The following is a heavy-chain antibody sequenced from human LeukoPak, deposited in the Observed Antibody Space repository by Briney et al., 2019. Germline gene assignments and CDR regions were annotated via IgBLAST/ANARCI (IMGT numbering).Heavy chain of an antibody. CDR2: IYTSGST. Sequence: SETLSLTCTVSGVSVSSGTYYWTWIRQPPGKGLEWIGNIYTSGSTNYSPSLKSRLTISLDTSKNQFSLKLSSVTAADTAVYYCARMAYYYDNDGYSQLDYWGQGTLVTVSS. CDR1: GVSVSSGTYY. J-gene: IGHJ4*02. V-gene: IGHV4-61*01. CDR3: ARMAYYYDNDGYSQLDY. D-gene: IGHD3-22*01.